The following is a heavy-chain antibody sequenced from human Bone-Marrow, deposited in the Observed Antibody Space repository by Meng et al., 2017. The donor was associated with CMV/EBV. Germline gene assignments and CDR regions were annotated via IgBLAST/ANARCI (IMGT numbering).Heavy chain of an antibody. CDR2: IYYSGST. CDR1: GGSISSYY. Sequence: ETLSLTCTVSGGSISSYYWSWIRQPPGKGLEWIGYIYYSGSTNYNPSLKSRVTISVDTSKNQFSLKLSSVTAADTAVYYCARAGVPAANPFYGMDVWGQGTTVTVSS. CDR3: ARAGVPAANPFYGMDV. V-gene: IGHV4-59*01. J-gene: IGHJ6*02. D-gene: IGHD2-2*01.